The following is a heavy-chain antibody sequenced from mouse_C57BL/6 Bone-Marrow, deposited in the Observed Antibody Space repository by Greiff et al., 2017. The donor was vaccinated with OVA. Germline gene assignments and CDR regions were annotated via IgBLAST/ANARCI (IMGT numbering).Heavy chain of an antibody. Sequence: QVQLQQPGAELVRPGPSVKLSCKASGYTFTSYWMHWVKQRPGQGLEWIGVIDPSDSYTNYNQKFKGKATLTVDTSSSTAYMQLSSLTSEDSAAYYCARRGDYWGQGTTLTVSS. J-gene: IGHJ2*01. CDR3: ARRGDY. CDR2: IDPSDSYT. V-gene: IGHV1-59*01. CDR1: GYTFTSYW.